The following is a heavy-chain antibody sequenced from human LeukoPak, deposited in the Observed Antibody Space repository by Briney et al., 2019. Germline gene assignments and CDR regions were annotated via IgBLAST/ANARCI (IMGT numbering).Heavy chain of an antibody. CDR3: AAESGSYISAFDY. CDR1: GGSISSSSYY. CDR2: IYYSGST. D-gene: IGHD1-26*01. Sequence: SETLSLTCTVSGGSISSSSYYWGWIRQPPGKGLEWIGSIYYSGSTYYNPSLKSRVTISVDTSKSQFSLKLSSVTAADTAVYYCAAESGSYISAFDYWGQGTLVTVSS. J-gene: IGHJ4*02. V-gene: IGHV4-39*01.